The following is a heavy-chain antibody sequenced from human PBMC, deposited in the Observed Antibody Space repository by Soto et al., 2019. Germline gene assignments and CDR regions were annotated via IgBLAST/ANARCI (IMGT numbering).Heavy chain of an antibody. CDR1: GFIFNDYY. V-gene: IGHV3-11*06. Sequence: GGSLRLSCAASGFIFNDYYMSWIRQAPGKGLEWLSKISGSSGSKKYADAGKGRFTISRDNAKKSLYLEMHSLRAEDTAVYYCARYAAEVTTFFDHWGQGTPVTVSS. CDR3: ARYAAEVTTFFDH. CDR2: ISGSSGSK. J-gene: IGHJ4*02. D-gene: IGHD4-17*01.